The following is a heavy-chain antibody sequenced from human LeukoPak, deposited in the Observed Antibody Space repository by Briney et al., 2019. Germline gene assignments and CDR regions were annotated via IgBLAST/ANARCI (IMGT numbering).Heavy chain of an antibody. V-gene: IGHV3-15*01. CDR3: TTGGNNWNNVAPFDY. J-gene: IGHJ4*02. Sequence: PGGSLRLSCVASGFTFNNDWMSWVRQAPGKGLEWVGRIKNKVDGGATDYAAPVKDRFTISRDDSNNTLYLEMKGLQTEESAIYYCTTGGNNWNNVAPFDYWGQGNLVTVSS. D-gene: IGHD1/OR15-1a*01. CDR1: GFTFNNDW. CDR2: IKNKVDGGAT.